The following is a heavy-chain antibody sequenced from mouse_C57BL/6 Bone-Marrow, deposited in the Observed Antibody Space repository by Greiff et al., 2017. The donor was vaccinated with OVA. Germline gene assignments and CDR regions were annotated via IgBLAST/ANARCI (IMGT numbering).Heavy chain of an antibody. J-gene: IGHJ4*01. CDR2: INPNNGGT. CDR3: ARRDYDYGAGYAMDY. D-gene: IGHD2-4*01. Sequence: EVKLMESGPELVKPGASVKIPCKASGYTFTDYNMDWVKQSHGKSLEWIGDINPNNGGTIYNQKFKGKATLTVDKSSSTAYMELRSLTSEDTAVYYCARRDYDYGAGYAMDYWGQGTSVTVSS. CDR1: GYTFTDYN. V-gene: IGHV1-18*01.